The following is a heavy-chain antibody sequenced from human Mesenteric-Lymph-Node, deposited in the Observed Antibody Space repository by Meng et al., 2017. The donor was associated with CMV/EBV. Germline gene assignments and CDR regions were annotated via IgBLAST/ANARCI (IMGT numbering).Heavy chain of an antibody. V-gene: IGHV4-61*08. J-gene: IGHJ4*02. D-gene: IGHD2/OR15-2a*01. Sequence: QGQLQESGPGRVNPSETLSLTCIVSGVSVTSGAYHWSWIRQSPGKGLEWIGYIYGTGITIYNPSLKSRVTILLETSKNQFSLKLNSVTTADTAVYYCAKSRSSTPGIVDDWGQGTLVTVSS. CDR3: AKSRSSTPGIVDD. CDR2: IYGTGIT. CDR1: GVSVTSGAYH.